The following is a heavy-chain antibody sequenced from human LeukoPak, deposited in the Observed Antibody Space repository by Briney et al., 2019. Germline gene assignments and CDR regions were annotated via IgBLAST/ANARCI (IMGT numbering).Heavy chain of an antibody. J-gene: IGHJ4*02. Sequence: SETLSLTCAVYGGSFSGYYWSWIRQPPGKGLEWIGEINHSGSTNYNPSLKSRVTISVDTSKNQFSLKLSSVTAADTAVYYCARGRGRSGKLELDYWGQGTLVTVSS. D-gene: IGHD1-7*01. CDR3: ARGRGRSGKLELDY. V-gene: IGHV4-34*01. CDR1: GGSFSGYY. CDR2: INHSGST.